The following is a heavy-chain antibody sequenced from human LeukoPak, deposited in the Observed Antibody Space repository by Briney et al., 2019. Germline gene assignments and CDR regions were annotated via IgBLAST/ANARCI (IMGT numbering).Heavy chain of an antibody. CDR1: GGSISSGGYY. Sequence: SETLSLSCTVSGGSISSGGYYWSWIRQHPGKGLEWIGYIYYSGSTYYNPSLKSRVTISVDTSKNQFSLKLSSVTAADTAVYYCARDYYDSSGYYPVGMDVWGQGTTVTVSS. J-gene: IGHJ6*02. D-gene: IGHD3-22*01. V-gene: IGHV4-31*03. CDR2: IYYSGST. CDR3: ARDYYDSSGYYPVGMDV.